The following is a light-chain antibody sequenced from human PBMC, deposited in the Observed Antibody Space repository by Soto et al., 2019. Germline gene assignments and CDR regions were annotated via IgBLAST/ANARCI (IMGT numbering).Light chain of an antibody. CDR3: QQYNSYSEA. J-gene: IGKJ1*01. CDR2: KAS. CDR1: QTISSW. V-gene: IGKV1-5*03. Sequence: IQLTQSPSSLSASVGDRVTITCRASQTISSWLAWYHQKPGKAPKLLIYKASTLKSGVPSRFSGSGSGTEFTLTISSLQPDDFATYYCQQYNSYSEAFGQGTKVDIK.